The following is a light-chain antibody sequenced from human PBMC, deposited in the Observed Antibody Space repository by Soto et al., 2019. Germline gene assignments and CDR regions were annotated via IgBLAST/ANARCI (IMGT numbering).Light chain of an antibody. V-gene: IGLV2-8*01. CDR3: SSFGNGNLVI. CDR1: SSDVGDYNY. J-gene: IGLJ2*01. Sequence: QSVLTQPPSASGTPGQSVTIPCTGTSSDVGDYNYVSWYQQHPGKAPKLMIYEVNNRPSGVSNRFSGSKSGNTASLTVSGLQTEDEANYYCSSFGNGNLVIFGGGTKLTVL. CDR2: EVN.